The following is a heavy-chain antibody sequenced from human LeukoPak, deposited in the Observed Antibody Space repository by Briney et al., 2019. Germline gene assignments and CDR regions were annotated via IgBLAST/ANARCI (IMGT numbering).Heavy chain of an antibody. CDR3: ARALYYYDNSASGWFDP. CDR1: GFTFDNYA. Sequence: GGSLRLSCAASGFTFDNYAMHWVRQVPGKGLEWVSLISWDGGTTYYADSVKGRFTTSRDNAKNSLYLQMNSLRDEDTAVYYCARALYYYDNSASGWFDPWGQGTLVTVSS. CDR2: ISWDGGTT. J-gene: IGHJ5*02. D-gene: IGHD3-22*01. V-gene: IGHV3-43D*04.